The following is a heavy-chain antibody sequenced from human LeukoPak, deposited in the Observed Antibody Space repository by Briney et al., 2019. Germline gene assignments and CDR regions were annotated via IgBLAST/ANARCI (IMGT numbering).Heavy chain of an antibody. J-gene: IGHJ6*03. D-gene: IGHD3-10*01. V-gene: IGHV4-39*07. CDR1: GGSISSSSYY. CDR2: IYYSGST. CDR3: ARARHITNYFYYMDV. Sequence: SETLSLTCTVSGGSISSSSYYWGWIRQPPGKGLEWIGTIYYSGSTYYNPSLKSRVTISVDTSKNRFSLKLSSVTAADTAVYYCARARHITNYFYYMDVWGKGTTVTVSS.